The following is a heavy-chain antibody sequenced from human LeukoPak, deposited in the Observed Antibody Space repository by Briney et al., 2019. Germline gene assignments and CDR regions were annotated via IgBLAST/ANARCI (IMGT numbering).Heavy chain of an antibody. CDR1: GGTFSSYA. V-gene: IGHV1-69*06. CDR2: IIPIFGTA. Sequence: SVKVSCKASGGTFSSYAISWVRQAPGQGLEWMGGIIPIFGTANYAQKFQGRVTITADKSTSTAYMELSSLRSEDTAVYYCGEGPDYYYYMDVWGKGTTVTVSS. J-gene: IGHJ6*03. CDR3: GEGPDYYYYMDV.